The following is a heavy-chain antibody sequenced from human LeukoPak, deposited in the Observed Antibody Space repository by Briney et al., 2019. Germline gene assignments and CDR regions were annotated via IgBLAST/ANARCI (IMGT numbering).Heavy chain of an antibody. V-gene: IGHV4-4*07. D-gene: IGHD3-22*01. Sequence: PSETLSLTCTVSGGSISSYYWSWIRQPAGKGLEWIGRTYTSGSTNYNPSLKSRVTMSVDTSKNQFSLKLSSVTAADTAVYYCVISSGYYTYDYWGQGTLVTVSS. J-gene: IGHJ4*02. CDR3: VISSGYYTYDY. CDR2: TYTSGST. CDR1: GGSISSYY.